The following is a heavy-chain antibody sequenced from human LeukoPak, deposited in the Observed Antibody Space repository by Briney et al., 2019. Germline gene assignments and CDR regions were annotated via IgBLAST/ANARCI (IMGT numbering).Heavy chain of an antibody. CDR2: IKQDGSEK. J-gene: IGHJ6*02. CDR3: ARYNYAYDFWSDSKYYYYYGMDV. D-gene: IGHD3-3*01. CDR1: GFTFSSYW. V-gene: IGHV3-7*01. Sequence: GGSLRLSCAASGFTFSSYWMSWVRQAPGKGLEWVANIKQDGSEKYYVDSVKGRFTISRDNAKNSLYLRMNSLRAEDTAVYYCARYNYAYDFWSDSKYYYYYGMDVWGQGTTVTVSS.